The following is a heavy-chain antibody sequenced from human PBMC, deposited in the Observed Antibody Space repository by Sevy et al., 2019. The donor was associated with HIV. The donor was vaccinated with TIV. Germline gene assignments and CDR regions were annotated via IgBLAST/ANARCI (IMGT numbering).Heavy chain of an antibody. J-gene: IGHJ5*02. CDR2: IYYSGIT. V-gene: IGHV4-30-4*01. Sequence: KQSQTLSLTCSVSGGSISSGDYYWTWMRQSPGKGLEWIGYIYYSGITYYNPSLKSRVIISIDTVKNQFSLKLSSVTAADTAVYYCARYCTRTSPHNWFDPWGQGTLVTVSS. CDR1: GGSISSGDYY. D-gene: IGHD2-2*01. CDR3: ARYCTRTSPHNWFDP.